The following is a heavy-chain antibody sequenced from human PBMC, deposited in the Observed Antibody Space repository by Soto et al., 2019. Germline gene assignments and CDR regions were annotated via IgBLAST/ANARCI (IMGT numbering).Heavy chain of an antibody. D-gene: IGHD6-19*01. CDR2: LHYRVNT. CDR1: GGPIDSSSYY. V-gene: IGHV4-39*01. Sequence: QLQLQESGPGLVQASETLSLTCTVSGGPIDSSSYYWDWIRQPPGKGLEWIGSLHYRVNTYYNPSLKNRVTISIDTSKNQFSLSLSSVTATDTAVYYCARRGTITVAVDYWGQGTLLTVSS. J-gene: IGHJ4*02. CDR3: ARRGTITVAVDY.